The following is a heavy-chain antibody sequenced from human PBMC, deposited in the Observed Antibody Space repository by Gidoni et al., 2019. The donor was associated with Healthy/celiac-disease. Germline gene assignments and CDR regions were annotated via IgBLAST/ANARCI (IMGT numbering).Heavy chain of an antibody. J-gene: IGHJ6*02. CDR3: ARGLRYSGYDWSYYYYGMDV. V-gene: IGHV4-34*01. D-gene: IGHD5-12*01. Sequence: QVQLQQWGAGLLKPSETLSLHCAVYGGSFSGYYWSWIRQPPGKGLEWIGEINHSGSTNYNPSLKSRVTISVDTSKNQFSLKLSSVTAADTAVYYCARGLRYSGYDWSYYYYGMDVWGQGTTVTVSS. CDR1: GGSFSGYY. CDR2: INHSGST.